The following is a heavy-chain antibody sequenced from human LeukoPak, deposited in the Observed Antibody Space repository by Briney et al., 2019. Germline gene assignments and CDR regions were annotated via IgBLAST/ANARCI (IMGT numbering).Heavy chain of an antibody. CDR1: GFMFSTYR. D-gene: IGHD5-18*01. CDR2: IGISSAFI. J-gene: IGHJ4*02. V-gene: IGHV3-48*01. CDR3: ARVLGHNYGLGSDY. Sequence: QSGGSLRLSCAASGFMFSTYRLTWVRQAPGKGLEWVSYIGISSAFIYYADSVKGRFTISRDDGKSSLYLQMNSLTAEDTAMYYCARVLGHNYGLGSDYWGQGTVVTVSS.